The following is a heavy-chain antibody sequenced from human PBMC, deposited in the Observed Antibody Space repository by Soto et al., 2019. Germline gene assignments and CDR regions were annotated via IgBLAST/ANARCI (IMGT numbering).Heavy chain of an antibody. CDR1: GGSISSNSYY. CDR2: IYYNGNT. D-gene: IGHD2-2*01. CDR3: ATCFCAGRYCTSSSCYFDY. J-gene: IGHJ4*02. Sequence: QLQLQESGPGLVKPSETLSLTCTVSGGSISSNSYYWGWIRQPPGKGLEWIGSIYYNGNTYYNPSLKSRVTISVDTSKNQFSLKLSSVTAADTAVHYCATCFCAGRYCTSSSCYFDYWGQGTLVTVSS. V-gene: IGHV4-39*01.